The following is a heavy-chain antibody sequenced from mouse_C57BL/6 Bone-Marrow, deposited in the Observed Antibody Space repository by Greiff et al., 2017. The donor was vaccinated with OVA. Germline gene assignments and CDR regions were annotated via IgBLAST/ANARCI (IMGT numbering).Heavy chain of an antibody. J-gene: IGHJ1*03. D-gene: IGHD1-1*01. CDR2: IDPENGDT. CDR3: TTPDYYGSSYGYFDV. V-gene: IGHV14-4*01. CDR1: GFNIKDDY. Sequence: EVQLQQSGAELVRPGASVKLSCTASGFNIKDDYMHWVKQRPEQGLEWIGWIDPENGDTDSASKFQGKATITAGTSSNTAYLQLSSLTSEDTAVYYCTTPDYYGSSYGYFDVWGTGTTVTVSS.